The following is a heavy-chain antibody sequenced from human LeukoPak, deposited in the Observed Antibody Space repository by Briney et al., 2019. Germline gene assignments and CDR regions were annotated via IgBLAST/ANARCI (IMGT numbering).Heavy chain of an antibody. D-gene: IGHD3-22*01. Sequence: SETLSLTCAVSGGSISSSNWWSWVRQPPGKGLEWIGEIHQSGSTNYNPSLESRVTISLDKSKNQFSLKLSSVTAADTAIYYCARREYYDSTGYFDYWGQGTLVTVSS. V-gene: IGHV4-4*02. CDR1: GGSISSSNW. CDR2: IHQSGST. CDR3: ARREYYDSTGYFDY. J-gene: IGHJ4*02.